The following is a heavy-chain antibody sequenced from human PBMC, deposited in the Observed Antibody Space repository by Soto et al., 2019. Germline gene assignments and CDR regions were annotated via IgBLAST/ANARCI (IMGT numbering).Heavy chain of an antibody. CDR1: GFTFSSYA. D-gene: IGHD2-15*01. CDR2: ISGSGGST. Sequence: GGSLRLSCAASGFTFSSYAMSWVRQAPGKGLEWVSAISGSGGSTYYADSVKGRFTIPRDNSKNTLYLQMNSLRAEDTAVYYCAKDPRYCSGGSCYRTGAYYFDYWGQGTLVTVSS. CDR3: AKDPRYCSGGSCYRTGAYYFDY. V-gene: IGHV3-23*01. J-gene: IGHJ4*02.